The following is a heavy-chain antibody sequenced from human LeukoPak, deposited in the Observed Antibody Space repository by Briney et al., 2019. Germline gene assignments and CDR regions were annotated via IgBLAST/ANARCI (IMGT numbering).Heavy chain of an antibody. V-gene: IGHV1-2*02. Sequence: GASVKVSCKASGYTFTGYYIHWVRQAPGQGLEWMGWINPNSGGTNCAQKFQGRVTMTRDTSISTAYMELSRLRSDDTAVYYCARDSGERGSGSYLIAYWGQGTLVTVSS. CDR2: INPNSGGT. D-gene: IGHD3-10*01. J-gene: IGHJ4*02. CDR3: ARDSGERGSGSYLIAY. CDR1: GYTFTGYY.